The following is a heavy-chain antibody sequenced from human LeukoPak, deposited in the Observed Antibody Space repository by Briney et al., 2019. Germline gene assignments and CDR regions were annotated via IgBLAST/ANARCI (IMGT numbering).Heavy chain of an antibody. J-gene: IGHJ5*02. CDR3: AKDPDHTP. V-gene: IGHV3-30*02. Sequence: PGGSLRFSCAAPGFTFSSYGMHWGRQAPGKGLEWVEFIRYDGSNKYYADSVKGRFTISRDNSKNTLYLQMNSLRAEDTAVYYCAKDPDHTPWGQGTLVTVSS. CDR2: IRYDGSNK. CDR1: GFTFSSYG.